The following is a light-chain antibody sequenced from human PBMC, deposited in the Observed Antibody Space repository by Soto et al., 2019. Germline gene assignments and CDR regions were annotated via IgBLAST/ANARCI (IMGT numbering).Light chain of an antibody. CDR1: QSVSNNY. CDR3: QQYGSSPPWT. V-gene: IGKV3-20*01. J-gene: IGKJ1*01. Sequence: EIALTQSPGTLSLSPGERATLSCRASQSVSNNYLAGFQQRPGQAPRLLIYGASSRATGVPDRFSGSGSETDFTLTITRLAPEDFSVYYCQQYGSSPPWTFGQGTKVEVK. CDR2: GAS.